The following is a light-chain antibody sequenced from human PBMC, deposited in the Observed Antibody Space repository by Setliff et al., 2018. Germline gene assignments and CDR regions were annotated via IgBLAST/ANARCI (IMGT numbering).Light chain of an antibody. J-gene: IGKJ4*01. V-gene: IGKV3-20*01. CDR1: QNIISDY. CDR3: QCYGGSSLS. Sequence: EIVLTQSPGTLSLSPGERVTLSCRASQNIISDYLAWYQHKHGQAPRLLIYGVSARATGIPDRFSGSGSGTDFTLTISRLEPEDFAVYYCQCYGGSSLSFGGGTKVDIK. CDR2: GVS.